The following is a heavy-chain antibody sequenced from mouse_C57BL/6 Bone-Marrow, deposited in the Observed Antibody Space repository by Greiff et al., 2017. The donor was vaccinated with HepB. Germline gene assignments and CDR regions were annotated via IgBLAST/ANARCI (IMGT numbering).Heavy chain of an antibody. CDR3: ARGGGNYALDY. CDR2: IYPGNGDT. CDR1: GYTFTSYN. Sequence: QVQLQQSGAELVRPGASVKMSCKASGYTFTSYNMHWVKQTPRKGPEWIGAIYPGNGDTSYNQKFKGKATLTVDKSSSTAYMQRSSLTSEDSAVYFCARGGGNYALDYWGQGTTLTVSS. V-gene: IGHV1-12*01. J-gene: IGHJ2*01. D-gene: IGHD2-1*01.